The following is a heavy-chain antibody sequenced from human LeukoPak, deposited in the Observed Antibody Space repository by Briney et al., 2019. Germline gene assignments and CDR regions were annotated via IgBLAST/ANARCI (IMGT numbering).Heavy chain of an antibody. D-gene: IGHD6-13*01. CDR1: GDSVSSNSAA. CDR3: ARDIAVAGAPFDP. J-gene: IGHJ5*02. CDR2: TYYRSKWYN. V-gene: IGHV6-1*01. Sequence: SQTLSLTCAISGDSVSSNSAAWTWIRQSPSRGLEWLGRTYYRSKWYNDYAVSVKSRITINPDTSKNQFSLQLNSVTPEDTAVYYSARDIAVAGAPFDPWGQGTLVTVSS.